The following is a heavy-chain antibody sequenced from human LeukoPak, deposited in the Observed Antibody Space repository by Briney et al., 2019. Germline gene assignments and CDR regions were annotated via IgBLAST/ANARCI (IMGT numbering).Heavy chain of an antibody. J-gene: IGHJ4*02. V-gene: IGHV3-33*01. CDR1: GFTFGGCG. Sequence: GGSLRLSCAGSGFTFGGCGMHWFRQTPGKGLEWVAVIAYDGSRAFYADSVKGRSTISRDNSKNTMSVQMDDLRAEDTAVYYCTRYNNDHFDYWGQGTLVTVSS. CDR2: IAYDGSRA. CDR3: TRYNNDHFDY. D-gene: IGHD1-14*01.